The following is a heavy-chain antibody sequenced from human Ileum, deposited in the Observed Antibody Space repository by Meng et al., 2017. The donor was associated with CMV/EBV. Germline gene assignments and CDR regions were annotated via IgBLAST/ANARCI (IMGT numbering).Heavy chain of an antibody. D-gene: IGHD3-3*01. CDR3: ARSYDFWSGYLAEGWFDP. V-gene: IGHV1-69*02. CDR2: IIPILGIA. J-gene: IGHJ5*02. Sequence: TFSSYTISWVRQAAGQGREWMGRIIPILGIANYAKKFQGRVTITADKHTSTAYMELSSLRSEDTAVYYCARSYDFWSGYLAEGWFDPWGQGTLVTVSS. CDR1: TFSSYT.